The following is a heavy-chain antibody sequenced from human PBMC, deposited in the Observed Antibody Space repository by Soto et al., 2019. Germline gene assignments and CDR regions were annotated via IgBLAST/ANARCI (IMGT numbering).Heavy chain of an antibody. V-gene: IGHV4-31*03. J-gene: IGHJ6*02. CDR2: IYYSGST. D-gene: IGHD3-9*01. CDR3: ARDLTSHGMDV. Sequence: QVQLQESGPGLVKPSQTLSLTCTVSGGSINSGGYYWSWIRQHPGKGLEWIGYIYYSGSTYYNPYHKSRVTISVDTSKNQFTLKLSSVTAAATAVYYGARDLTSHGMDVWGQGTTVTVSS. CDR1: GGSINSGGYY.